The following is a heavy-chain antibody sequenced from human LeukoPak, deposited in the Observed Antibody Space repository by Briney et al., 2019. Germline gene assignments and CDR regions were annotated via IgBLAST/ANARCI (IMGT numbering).Heavy chain of an antibody. CDR2: IYTSGST. Sequence: SETLSLTCTVSGGSISSYYWSWIRQPAGKGLEWIGRIYTSGSTNYNPSLKSRITISVDTSKNQFSLKLSSVTAADTAVYYCATHRYSDSSGYSLKYFQHWGQGTLVTVSS. CDR1: GGSISSYY. V-gene: IGHV4-4*07. J-gene: IGHJ1*01. D-gene: IGHD3-22*01. CDR3: ATHRYSDSSGYSLKYFQH.